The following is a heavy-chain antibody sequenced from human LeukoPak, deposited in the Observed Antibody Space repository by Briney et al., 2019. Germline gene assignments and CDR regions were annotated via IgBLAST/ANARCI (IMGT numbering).Heavy chain of an antibody. CDR2: VYHSGST. V-gene: IGHV4-4*02. J-gene: IGHJ4*02. D-gene: IGHD5/OR15-5a*01. CDR1: GGSISSSDW. CDR3: ARETFLSNVWAQVDY. Sequence: SGTLSLTCAVSGGSISSSDWWSWVRQPPGKGLEWIGEVYHSGSTKHNPSLMSRVTMSVDKSKNQFSLRLSSVTAADTAVYYCARETFLSNVWAQVDYWGQGTLVTVSS.